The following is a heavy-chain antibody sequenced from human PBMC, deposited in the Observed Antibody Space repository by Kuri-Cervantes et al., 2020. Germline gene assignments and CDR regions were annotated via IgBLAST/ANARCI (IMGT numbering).Heavy chain of an antibody. CDR1: GFTFSSYS. CDR3: ARWDYAGY. CDR2: ISTSGTTI. V-gene: IGHV3-48*01. Sequence: GESLKISCAASGFTFSSYSMNWVRQAPGKGLEWVSYISTSGTTIYYADSVKGRFTISRDNAQNSLYLQMNSLRAEDTAVYYCARWDYAGYWGQGTLVTVSS. J-gene: IGHJ4*02. D-gene: IGHD4-17*01.